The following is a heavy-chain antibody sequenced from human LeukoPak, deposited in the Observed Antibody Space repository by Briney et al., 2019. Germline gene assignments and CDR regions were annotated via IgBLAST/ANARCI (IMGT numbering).Heavy chain of an antibody. CDR1: GGSISSGGYS. D-gene: IGHD3-10*01. CDR2: IYHSGST. Sequence: PSETLSLTCAVSGGSISSGGYSWSWIRQPPGKGLEWIGYIYHSGSTYYNPSLKSRVTISVDRSKNQFSLKLSSVTAADTAVYYCAREPAGDYFESLYYFDYWGQGTLVTVSS. CDR3: AREPAGDYFESLYYFDY. V-gene: IGHV4-30-2*01. J-gene: IGHJ4*02.